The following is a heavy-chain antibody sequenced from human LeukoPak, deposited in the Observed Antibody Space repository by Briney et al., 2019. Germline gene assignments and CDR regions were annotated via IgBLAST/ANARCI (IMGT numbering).Heavy chain of an antibody. V-gene: IGHV3-20*04. J-gene: IGHJ6*03. D-gene: IGHD3-3*01. CDR2: INWNGGST. CDR1: GFTFDDYG. CDR3: ARVPYDFWSGYDYYYYYMDV. Sequence: TGGSLRLSCAASGFTFDDYGMSWVRQAPGEGLEWVSGINWNGGSTGYADSVKGRFTISRDNAKNSLYLQMNSLRAEDTALYYCARVPYDFWSGYDYYYYYMDVWGKGTTVTVSS.